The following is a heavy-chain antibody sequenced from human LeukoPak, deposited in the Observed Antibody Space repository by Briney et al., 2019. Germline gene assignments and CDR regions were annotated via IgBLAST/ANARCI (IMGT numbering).Heavy chain of an antibody. CDR1: GFSLRTSRAA. V-gene: IGHV2-5*02. CDR3: AHMGVASSVDY. D-gene: IGHD3-22*01. Sequence: SGPTLVKPTQTLRLTCTFSGFSLRTSRAAVGWIRRPPGKALEWLALIYSDDDKRYSPSLKSCLTMTNVTSKNQVVLTMTNMYPVDTAPYDCAHMGVASSVDYWGQGTLVTVSS. J-gene: IGHJ4*02. CDR2: IYSDDDK.